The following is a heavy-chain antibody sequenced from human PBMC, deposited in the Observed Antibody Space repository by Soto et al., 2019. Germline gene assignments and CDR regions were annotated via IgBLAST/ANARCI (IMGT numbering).Heavy chain of an antibody. J-gene: IGHJ5*02. CDR2: ITGDGLTT. D-gene: IGHD3-10*01. CDR3: AKDPLQLVSGLFDP. Sequence: PGGSLRLSCAASGFTFSSYAMSWVRQAPGKGLDWVSTITGDGLTTYDADSVKGRFTISRDNSKSTLYLQLNSLRVDDTAVYYCAKDPLQLVSGLFDPWGQGTQVTVSS. CDR1: GFTFSSYA. V-gene: IGHV3-23*01.